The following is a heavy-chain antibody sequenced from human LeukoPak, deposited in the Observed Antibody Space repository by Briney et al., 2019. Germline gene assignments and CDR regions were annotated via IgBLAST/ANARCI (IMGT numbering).Heavy chain of an antibody. Sequence: GEALKISFKGSGYRFTSYWIGWVRPRPGKGLGGRGIIYPGESDTRYSPSFQGQVTISADKSISTAYLQWSSLKASDTAMYYCASQYSSSWGGLNYWGQGTLVTVSS. V-gene: IGHV5-51*01. CDR3: ASQYSSSWGGLNY. CDR1: GYRFTSYW. J-gene: IGHJ4*02. D-gene: IGHD6-13*01. CDR2: IYPGESDT.